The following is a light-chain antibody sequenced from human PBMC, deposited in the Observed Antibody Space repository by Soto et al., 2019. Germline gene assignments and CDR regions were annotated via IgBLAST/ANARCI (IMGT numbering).Light chain of an antibody. CDR1: QGISTW. Sequence: DIQMTQSPSSVSASVGDRVNITCRASQGISTWLAWYQQQPGKAPKLLIYGASSLQSGVPSRFSGGGSGTHFALIISSLQPEDFATYYCQQTNTFLPLTFGGGTKVEI. V-gene: IGKV1-12*01. CDR3: QQTNTFLPLT. CDR2: GAS. J-gene: IGKJ4*01.